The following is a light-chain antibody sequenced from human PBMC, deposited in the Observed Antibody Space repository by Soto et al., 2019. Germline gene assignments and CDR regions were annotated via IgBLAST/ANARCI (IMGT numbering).Light chain of an antibody. CDR2: GAS. J-gene: IGKJ1*01. CDR3: QQYNIWPQT. V-gene: IGKV3-15*01. Sequence: VMTQSPATLSVSQGEKATFSCRASQNLRSSLAWYQQKPGQAPRLLIYGASTRATGIPARFSGSGSGTEFTLTISSLQSEDFAVYFCQQYNIWPQTFGQGTKVDIK. CDR1: QNLRSS.